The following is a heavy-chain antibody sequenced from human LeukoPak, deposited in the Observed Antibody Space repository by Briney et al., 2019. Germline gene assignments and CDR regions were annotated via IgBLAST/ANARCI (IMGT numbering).Heavy chain of an antibody. CDR3: VRDYENLTGSKTRFHY. CDR1: GFTFSSYS. D-gene: IGHD3-9*01. Sequence: GGSLRLSCAASGFTFSSYSMNWVRQAPGKGLEWVSCISSSSSYIYYANSVKGRFTISRDNAKNSLYLQVNSLRAEDTAVYYCVRDYENLTGSKTRFHYWGQGTLVTVSS. CDR2: ISSSSSYI. J-gene: IGHJ4*02. V-gene: IGHV3-21*01.